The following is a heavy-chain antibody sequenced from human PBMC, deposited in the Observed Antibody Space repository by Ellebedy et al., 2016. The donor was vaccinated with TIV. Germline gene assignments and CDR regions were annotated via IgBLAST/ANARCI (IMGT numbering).Heavy chain of an antibody. CDR2: IKSKTDGGTT. D-gene: IGHD4-23*01. V-gene: IGHV3-15*01. CDR1: GFTFSTAW. Sequence: GGSLRLSCAASGFTFSTAWMSWVRQAPGKGLEWVGRIKSKTDGGTTDYAAPVKGRFTVSRDDSKNMLSLQMNSLKTEDTAVYYCTTDPPASTPYGGNSGVDYWGQGTLVTVSS. J-gene: IGHJ4*02. CDR3: TTDPPASTPYGGNSGVDY.